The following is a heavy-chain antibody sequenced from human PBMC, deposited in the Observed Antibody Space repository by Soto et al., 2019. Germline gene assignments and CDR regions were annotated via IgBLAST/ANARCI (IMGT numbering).Heavy chain of an antibody. J-gene: IGHJ6*02. CDR1: GFTFSTFT. Sequence: EVQLVESGGGLVKPGGSLRLSCAAYGFTFSTFTITWVRQAPGKGLEWVSSISSNSIYIYYADSLKGRFTISRDNAKNSVYLRMNSLRAEDTAVYYCARVQDVGSGYYYGVDVWGPGTTVTVSS. V-gene: IGHV3-21*01. D-gene: IGHD2-8*02. CDR3: ARVQDVGSGYYYGVDV. CDR2: ISSNSIYI.